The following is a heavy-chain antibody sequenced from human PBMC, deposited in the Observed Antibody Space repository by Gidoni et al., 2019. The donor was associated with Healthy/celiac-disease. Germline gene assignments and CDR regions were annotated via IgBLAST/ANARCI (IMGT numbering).Heavy chain of an antibody. CDR3: AREALYYYGSGSYSPYYYGMDV. D-gene: IGHD3-10*01. V-gene: IGHV1-18*01. J-gene: IGHJ6*02. CDR1: GYTFTSYG. CDR2: IGAYNGNT. Sequence: QVQLVQSGAEVKKPGASVKVSCKASGYTFTSYGISWVRQAPGQGLEWMGWIGAYNGNTNYAQKLQGRVTITTDTSTSTAYMELRSLRSDDTSVYYCAREALYYYGSGSYSPYYYGMDVWGQGTTVTVSS.